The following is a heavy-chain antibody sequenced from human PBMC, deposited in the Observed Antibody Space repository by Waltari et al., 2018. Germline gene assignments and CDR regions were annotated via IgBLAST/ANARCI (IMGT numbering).Heavy chain of an antibody. V-gene: IGHV4-39*07. Sequence: QLQLQESGPGLVKPSETLSLTCTVSGGSISSSSYYWGWIRPPPGKGLEWIGSIYYSGSTYYNPSLKSRVTISVDTSKNQFSLKLSSVTAADTAVYYCARSGYCSGGSCYLKIDYWGQGTLVTVSS. CDR2: IYYSGST. D-gene: IGHD2-15*01. CDR3: ARSGYCSGGSCYLKIDY. J-gene: IGHJ4*02. CDR1: GGSISSSSYY.